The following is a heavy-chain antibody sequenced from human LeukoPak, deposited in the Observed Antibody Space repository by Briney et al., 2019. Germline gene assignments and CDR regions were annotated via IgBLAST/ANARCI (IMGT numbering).Heavy chain of an antibody. CDR1: GGSFSGYY. D-gene: IGHD5-24*01. CDR3: ARRGVEMATKPTYYMDV. CDR2: INHSGST. V-gene: IGHV4-34*01. J-gene: IGHJ6*03. Sequence: SETLSLTCAVYGGSFSGYYWSWIRQPPGKGLEWIGEINHSGSTNYNPSLKSRVTISVDTSKNQFSLKLSSVTAADTAVYYCARRGVEMATKPTYYMDVWGKGTTVTISS.